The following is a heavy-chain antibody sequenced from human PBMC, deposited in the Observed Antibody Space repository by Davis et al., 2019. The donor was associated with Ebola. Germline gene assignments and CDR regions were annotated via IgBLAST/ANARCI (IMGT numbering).Heavy chain of an antibody. CDR1: GGTFSSYA. V-gene: IGHV1-69*13. D-gene: IGHD6-19*01. Sequence: SVKVSCKASGGTFSSYAISWVRQAPGQGLEWMGGIIPIFGTANYAQKFQGRVTITADESTSTAYMELSSLRAEDTALYYCAKAYSSGWYGSDYWGQGTLVTVSS. CDR3: AKAYSSGWYGSDY. CDR2: IIPIFGTA. J-gene: IGHJ4*02.